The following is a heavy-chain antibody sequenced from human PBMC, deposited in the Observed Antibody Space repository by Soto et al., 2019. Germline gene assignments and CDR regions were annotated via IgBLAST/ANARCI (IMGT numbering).Heavy chain of an antibody. D-gene: IGHD5-12*01. CDR3: ATRGTQGRWLEFADY. CDR2: IIPISGRT. CDR1: GGTFSSLG. V-gene: IGHV1-69*01. Sequence: QVPLVQSGAEVKRPGSSVKVSCEASGGTFSSLGFTWVRQAPGQGLEWMGGIIPISGRTTFAPKFLGRVTITADESTRTTHMELTALTSDDTAIYYCATRGTQGRWLEFADYWGQGTLVTVSS. J-gene: IGHJ4*02.